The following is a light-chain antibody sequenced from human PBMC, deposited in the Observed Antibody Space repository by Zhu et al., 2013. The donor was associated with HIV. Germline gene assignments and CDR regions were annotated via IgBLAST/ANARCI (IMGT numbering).Light chain of an antibody. CDR1: QSVNSDF. CDR3: QQYDDSPIT. J-gene: IGKJ5*01. Sequence: DIVLTQSPGTLSVSPGDRVTLSCRASQSVNSDFLAWYQQRTGQPPRLLIYAASSRAAGIPPRFSGSGSGTDFTLTISRLQPEDFAIYYCQQYDDSPITFGQGTRLEMK. CDR2: AAS. V-gene: IGKV3-20*01.